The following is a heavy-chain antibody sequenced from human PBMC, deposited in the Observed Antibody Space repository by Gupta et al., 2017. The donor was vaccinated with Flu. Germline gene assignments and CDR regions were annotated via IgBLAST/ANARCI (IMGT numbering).Heavy chain of an antibody. CDR2: ISSSSSYI. D-gene: IGHD2-8*02. Sequence: EVQLVESGGGLVKLGGSLRLSCAASGFTFSSYSMNWVRQAPGKGLEWVSSISSSSSYIYYADSVKGRFTISRDNAKNSLYLQMNSLRAEDTAVYYCAREVNAGDYFDHWGQGTLVTVSS. J-gene: IGHJ4*02. V-gene: IGHV3-21*01. CDR3: AREVNAGDYFDH. CDR1: GFTFSSYS.